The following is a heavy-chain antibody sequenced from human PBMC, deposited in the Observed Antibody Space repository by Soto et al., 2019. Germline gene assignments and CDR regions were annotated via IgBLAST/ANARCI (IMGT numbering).Heavy chain of an antibody. Sequence: GRSVRLSCAASGFTFSSYAMSWVRQAPGKGLEWVSAISGSGGSTYYEDSVKDRFTTSTDNSNNRLSRQMNSSTAEDTAVYYCAKDRGGPQIRCFDYWGQGTLVTVSS. CDR1: GFTFSSYA. D-gene: IGHD3-10*01. V-gene: IGHV3-23*01. J-gene: IGHJ4*02. CDR2: ISGSGGST. CDR3: AKDRGGPQIRCFDY.